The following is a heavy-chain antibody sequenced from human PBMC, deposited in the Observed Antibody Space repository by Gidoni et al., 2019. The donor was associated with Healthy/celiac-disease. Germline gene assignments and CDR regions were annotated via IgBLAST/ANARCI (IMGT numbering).Heavy chain of an antibody. V-gene: IGHV3-30*18. J-gene: IGHJ6*02. CDR3: AKGRRLRPYYYYYGMDV. CDR1: GFTFSSSG. CDR2: ISYDGSNK. Sequence: QVQLVESGGGVVQPGRSLRLSCAASGFTFSSSGMHWVRQAPGKGLEWVAVISYDGSNKYYADSVKGRFTISRDNSKNTLYLQMNSLRAEDTAVYYCAKGRRLRPYYYYYGMDVWGQGTTVTVSS. D-gene: IGHD2-15*01.